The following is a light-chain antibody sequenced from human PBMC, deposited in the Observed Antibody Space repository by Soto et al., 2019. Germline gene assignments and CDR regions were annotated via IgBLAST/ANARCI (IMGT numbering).Light chain of an antibody. J-gene: IGLJ2*01. CDR2: DDS. Sequence: SYKLTQAPSVSVSPGQTATIICAGHNLGGKSVNWYQQKPGQAPVLVVHDDSDRPSRIPERFSGSTSGNRAALPVSGAVDGGEGDYYCEEWDDRHQELVFGGGTKLTVL. CDR1: NLGGKS. CDR3: EEWDDRHQELV. V-gene: IGLV3-21*02.